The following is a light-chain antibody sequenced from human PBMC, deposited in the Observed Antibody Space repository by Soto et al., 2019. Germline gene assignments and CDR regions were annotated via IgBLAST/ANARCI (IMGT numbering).Light chain of an antibody. Sequence: QSALTQPASVSGSPGQSITISCTGTSSDVGSYNLVSWYQQHPGKAPKHMICEVSKRPSGVSNRFSDSKSGNTASLTISGLQAEDEADYYCCSYAGISTVFGTGTKLTVL. CDR2: EVS. J-gene: IGLJ1*01. CDR3: CSYAGISTV. V-gene: IGLV2-23*02. CDR1: SSDVGSYNL.